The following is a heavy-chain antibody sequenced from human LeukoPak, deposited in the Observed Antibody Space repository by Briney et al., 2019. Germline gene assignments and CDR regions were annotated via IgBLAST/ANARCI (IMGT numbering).Heavy chain of an antibody. CDR2: INHSGST. CDR1: GGSFSGYY. CDR3: ARHAIVVVPADKRYNWFDP. V-gene: IGHV4-34*01. D-gene: IGHD2-2*01. Sequence: SETLSLTCAVYGGSFSGYYWSWIRQPPGKGLEWIGEINHSGSTNYNPSLKSRVTISVDTSKNQFSPKLSSVTAADTAVYYCARHAIVVVPADKRYNWFDPWGQGTLVTVSS. J-gene: IGHJ5*02.